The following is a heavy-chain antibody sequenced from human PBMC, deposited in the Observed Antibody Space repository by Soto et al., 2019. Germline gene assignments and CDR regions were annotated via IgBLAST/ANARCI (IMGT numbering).Heavy chain of an antibody. CDR3: AAAISGYDSSDFDY. V-gene: IGHV1-69*02. CDR2: IIPSFGKP. CDR1: GGTFSRYT. Sequence: QVQLVQSGAEVKKPGSSVKVSCKASGGTFSRYTITWLRQAPGQGLEWMGRIIPSFGKPNYAQKFQGRITITADRSTNTAYMELSSLRSEDTAVFYCAAAISGYDSSDFDYWGQGTLVTVSS. J-gene: IGHJ4*02. D-gene: IGHD5-12*01.